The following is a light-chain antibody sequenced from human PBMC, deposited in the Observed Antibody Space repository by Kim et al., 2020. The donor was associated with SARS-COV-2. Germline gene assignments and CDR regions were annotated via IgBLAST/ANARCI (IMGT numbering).Light chain of an antibody. CDR2: AAS. J-gene: IGKJ2*01. V-gene: IGKV1-8*01. Sequence: SASTGDRVTITCRASQDISSYLAWYQQKPGKAPNLLIYAASTLQSGVPSRFNGSGSGTDFTLTITCLQSEDFATYYCQQYYTYPYTFGQGTKLEI. CDR1: QDISSY. CDR3: QQYYTYPYT.